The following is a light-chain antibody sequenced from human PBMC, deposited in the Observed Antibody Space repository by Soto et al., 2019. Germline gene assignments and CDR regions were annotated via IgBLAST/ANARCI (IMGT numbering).Light chain of an antibody. Sequence: QAVVTQAPSVSGAPGQRVTISCTGSSSNIGAGYDVHWYQQLPGTAPKLLIYGNSNRPSGVPDRFSGSKSGTSASLAITGLQAEDEADYYCQSYDMSLSGSVFGTGTKVTVL. V-gene: IGLV1-40*01. CDR1: SSNIGAGYD. J-gene: IGLJ1*01. CDR2: GNS. CDR3: QSYDMSLSGSV.